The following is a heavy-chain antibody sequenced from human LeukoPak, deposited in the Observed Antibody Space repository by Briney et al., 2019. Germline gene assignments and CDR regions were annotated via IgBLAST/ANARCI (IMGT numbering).Heavy chain of an antibody. J-gene: IGHJ6*03. D-gene: IGHD5/OR15-5a*01. V-gene: IGHV4-39*07. CDR2: IYYSGST. Sequence: SETLSLTCTVSGSSISSSSYYWGWIRQPPGKGLEWIGSIYYSGSTYYNPSLKSRVTISVDTSKNQFSLKLSSVTAADTAVYYCARDCGYSVHYYYYMDVWGKGTTVTVSS. CDR3: ARDCGYSVHYYYYMDV. CDR1: GSSISSSSYY.